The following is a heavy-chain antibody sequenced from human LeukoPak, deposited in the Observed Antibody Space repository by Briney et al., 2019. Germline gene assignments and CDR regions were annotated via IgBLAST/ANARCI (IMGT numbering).Heavy chain of an antibody. V-gene: IGHV4-4*07. CDR1: VGSINNYY. CDR2: IYSRGST. J-gene: IGHJ5*02. D-gene: IGHD3-22*01. CDR3: ARTPIYYYDNSGYFT. Sequence: SETLSLTCTVSVGSINNYYWSWIRQPAGKGLEWIGHIYSRGSTNYNPSPKSRVTISVDTSKNQFSLKLSSVTAADTAVYYCARTPIYYYDNSGYFTWGQGTLVTVSS.